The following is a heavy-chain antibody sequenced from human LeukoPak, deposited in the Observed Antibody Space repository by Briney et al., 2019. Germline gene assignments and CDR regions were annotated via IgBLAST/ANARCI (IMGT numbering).Heavy chain of an antibody. D-gene: IGHD6-6*01. CDR1: GYSFPNYG. Sequence: GASVKVSCKASGYSFPNYGITWVRQAPGQGLEWMGWINTYNADTNYAQKLQGRVTMTADTSTTTAYMELRSLSSADTAMYYCARVRYTTSAEVINFDYWGQGTLVTVSS. J-gene: IGHJ4*02. CDR3: ARVRYTTSAEVINFDY. V-gene: IGHV1-18*01. CDR2: INTYNADT.